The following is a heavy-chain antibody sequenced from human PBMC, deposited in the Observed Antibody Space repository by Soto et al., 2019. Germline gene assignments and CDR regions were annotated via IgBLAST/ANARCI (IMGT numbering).Heavy chain of an antibody. D-gene: IGHD6-13*01. CDR3: AADGVGAAGIFDY. CDR1: GFTFTSSA. V-gene: IGHV1-58*01. Sequence: QMQLVQSGPEVKKPGTSVKVSCKASGFTFTSSAVQWVRQARGQRLEWIGWIVVGSGNTNYAQKFQERVTITRDMSTRTAYMELSSLRSEDTAVYYCAADGVGAAGIFDYWGQGTLVTVSS. J-gene: IGHJ4*02. CDR2: IVVGSGNT.